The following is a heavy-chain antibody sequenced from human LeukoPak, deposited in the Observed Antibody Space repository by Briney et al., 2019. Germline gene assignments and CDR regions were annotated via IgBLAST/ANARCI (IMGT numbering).Heavy chain of an antibody. CDR1: GGSISSYY. CDR3: ARGVLRYFDWLSEYNWFDP. Sequence: KPSETLSLTCTVSGGSISSYYWSWIRQPPGKGLEWIGYIYYSGSTNYNPSLKSRVTISVDTSKNQFSLKLSSVTAADTAVYYCARGVLRYFDWLSEYNWFDPWGQGTLVTVSS. D-gene: IGHD3-9*01. J-gene: IGHJ5*02. V-gene: IGHV4-59*01. CDR2: IYYSGST.